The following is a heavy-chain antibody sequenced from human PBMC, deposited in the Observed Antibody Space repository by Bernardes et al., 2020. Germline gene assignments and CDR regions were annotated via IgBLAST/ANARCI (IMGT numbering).Heavy chain of an antibody. J-gene: IGHJ6*02. Sequence: SETLSLTCTVSGGSISSGGYYWSWIRQHPGKGLEWIGYIYYSGSTYYNPSLESRVTISVDTSKNQFSLKLSSVTAADTAVYYCAREPYYDFWSGYYNYYYYGMDVWGQGTTVTVSS. CDR1: GGSISSGGYY. CDR2: IYYSGST. V-gene: IGHV4-31*03. D-gene: IGHD3-3*01. CDR3: AREPYYDFWSGYYNYYYYGMDV.